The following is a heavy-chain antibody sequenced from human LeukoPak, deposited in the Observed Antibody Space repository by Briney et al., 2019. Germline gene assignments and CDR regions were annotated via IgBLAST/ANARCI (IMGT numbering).Heavy chain of an antibody. CDR3: AAGVVVIPYYYYGMDV. CDR1: GYTFTSYG. D-gene: IGHD3-22*01. J-gene: IGHJ6*02. V-gene: IGHV1-18*01. CDR2: ISAYNGNT. Sequence: ASVKVSCKASGYTFTSYGISWVRQAPGQGLEWMGWISAYNGNTNYAQKLQGRVTMTTDTSTSAAYMELRSLRSDDTAVYYCAAGVVVIPYYYYGMDVWGQGTTVTVSS.